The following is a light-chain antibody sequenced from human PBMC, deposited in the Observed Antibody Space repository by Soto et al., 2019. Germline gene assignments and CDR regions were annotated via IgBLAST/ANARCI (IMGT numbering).Light chain of an antibody. CDR1: SSDVGGYNF. CDR3: QSYDSSLSGSV. CDR2: GNR. V-gene: IGLV2-14*03. J-gene: IGLJ3*02. Sequence: QSALTQPASVSGSPGQSITISCTGTSSDVGGYNFVSWYQQHPGKAPKLIIYGNRNRPSGVPDRFSGSKSGTSASLAITGLQAEDEADYYCQSYDSSLSGSVFGGGTKLTVL.